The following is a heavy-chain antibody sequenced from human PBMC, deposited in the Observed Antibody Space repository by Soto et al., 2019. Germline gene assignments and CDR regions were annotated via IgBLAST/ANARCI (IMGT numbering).Heavy chain of an antibody. CDR1: GFSLSTSGLG. V-gene: IGHV2-5*02. CDR2: IYWDDDK. D-gene: IGHD6-13*01. J-gene: IGHJ6*02. Sequence: SGLTLVNPTQTLTLTCTFSGFSLSTSGLGVGWIRQPPGKALEWLALIYWDDDKRYSPSLKNRLTITKDTSKNQVVLTMTNMAPVDTATYYCARIVAAVSDYFFYGMDVWGPGTTVTVSS. CDR3: ARIVAAVSDYFFYGMDV.